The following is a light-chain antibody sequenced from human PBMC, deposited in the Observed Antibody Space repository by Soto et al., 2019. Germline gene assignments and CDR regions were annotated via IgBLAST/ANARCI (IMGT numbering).Light chain of an antibody. CDR1: QSISTY. CDR2: GAS. CDR3: QQYGSSPET. Sequence: PGHSAPLSCTASQSISTYLAWYQQKPGQAPRLLIYGASSRATGIPDRFSGSGSGTDFALTISRLEPEDFAVYYCQQYGSSPETFGQGTKVDIK. J-gene: IGKJ1*01. V-gene: IGKV3-20*01.